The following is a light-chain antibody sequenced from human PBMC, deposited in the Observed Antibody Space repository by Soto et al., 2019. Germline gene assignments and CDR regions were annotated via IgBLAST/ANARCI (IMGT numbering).Light chain of an antibody. CDR3: QQYNTYPLT. CDR1: QSISTW. CDR2: KAS. V-gene: IGKV1-5*03. J-gene: IGKJ4*01. Sequence: DIQMTQSPSTLSASVGDRVTITCRASQSISTWLAWYQQIAGKAPKLLIYKASRLEGGVPSRFSGSGSGTEFNITLSSLQPDDFATYYCQQYNTYPLTFGGGTTVDIK.